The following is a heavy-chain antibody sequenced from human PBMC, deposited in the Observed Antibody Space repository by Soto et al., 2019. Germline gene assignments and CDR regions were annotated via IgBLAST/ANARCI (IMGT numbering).Heavy chain of an antibody. J-gene: IGHJ3*02. CDR3: AREGGGMSGSHEAFDI. D-gene: IGHD1-26*01. CDR2: IYSGGST. V-gene: IGHV3-53*01. Sequence: GGSLRLSCAASGFTVSSNYMSWVRQAPGKGLEWVSVIYSGGSTYYADSVKGRFTISRDNSKNTLYLQMNSLRAEDTAVYYCAREGGGMSGSHEAFDIWGQGTMVTVSS. CDR1: GFTVSSNY.